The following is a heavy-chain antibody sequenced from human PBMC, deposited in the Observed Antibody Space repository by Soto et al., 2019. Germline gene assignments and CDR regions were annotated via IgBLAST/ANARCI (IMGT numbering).Heavy chain of an antibody. CDR1: GFTFSNAW. J-gene: IGHJ5*02. Sequence: PGGSLRLSCAASGFTFSNAWMSWVRQAPGKGLEWVGRIKSKTDGGTTDYAAPVKGRFTISRDDSKNTLYLQMNSLKTEDTAVYYCTTEAVVVVAATPRVLRYNWFDPWGQGTLVTVSS. CDR2: IKSKTDGGTT. D-gene: IGHD2-15*01. CDR3: TTEAVVVVAATPRVLRYNWFDP. V-gene: IGHV3-15*01.